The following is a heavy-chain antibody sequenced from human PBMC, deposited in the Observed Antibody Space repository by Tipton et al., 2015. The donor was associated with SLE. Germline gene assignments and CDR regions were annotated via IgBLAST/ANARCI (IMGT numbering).Heavy chain of an antibody. D-gene: IGHD1-7*01. V-gene: IGHV4-31*03. Sequence: TLSPTCTVSGNLIRNGGYQWGWIRQHPGKGLEWIGSVYFTGNTNYNPSLKSRVNISVDTSKNQFFLRLKSVTAADTALYYCASQNWNYFYWSQGTLVTVSS. CDR2: VYFTGNT. J-gene: IGHJ4*02. CDR1: GNLIRNGGYQ. CDR3: ASQNWNYFY.